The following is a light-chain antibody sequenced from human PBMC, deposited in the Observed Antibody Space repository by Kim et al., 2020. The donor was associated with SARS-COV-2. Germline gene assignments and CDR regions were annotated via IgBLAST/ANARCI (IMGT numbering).Light chain of an antibody. CDR1: SSDVGTYDY. CDR2: DVT. J-gene: IGLJ3*02. CDR3: TSYTSKNTWV. Sequence: GQSLTISCTGTSSDVGTYDYVSWYLQHPGKAPKLIMYDVTKRPSGVSNRFSGSKSGNTASLTISGLQAEDEADYYCTSYTSKNTWVFGGGTKVTVL. V-gene: IGLV2-14*04.